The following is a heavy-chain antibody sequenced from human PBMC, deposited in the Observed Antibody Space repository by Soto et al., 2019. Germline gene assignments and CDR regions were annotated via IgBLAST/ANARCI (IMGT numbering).Heavy chain of an antibody. CDR2: ISSSSSYI. J-gene: IGHJ6*02. Sequence: PGGSLRLSCAASGFTFSSYSMNWVRQAPGKGLEWVSSISSSSSYIYYADSVKGRFTISRDNAKNSLYLQMNSLRAEDTAVYYWRCVGSFGYYCYVTVNDGNDVWGQGTKVTVSS. CDR1: GFTFSSYS. CDR3: RCVGSFGYYCYVTVNDGNDV. V-gene: IGHV3-21*01. D-gene: IGHD3-3*01.